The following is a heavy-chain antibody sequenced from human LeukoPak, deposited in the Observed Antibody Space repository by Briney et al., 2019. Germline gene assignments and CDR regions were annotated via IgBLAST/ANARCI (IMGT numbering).Heavy chain of an antibody. Sequence: PGGSLRLSCAASGFXFSSYAIRWVRQAPGKGLEWVAVISYDGSNKYYADSVKGRFTISRDNSKNTLYLQMNSLRAEDTAVYYCARVSGGYWGQGTLVTVSS. CDR1: GFXFSSYA. CDR3: ARVSGGY. D-gene: IGHD3-16*01. J-gene: IGHJ4*02. V-gene: IGHV3-30-3*01. CDR2: ISYDGSNK.